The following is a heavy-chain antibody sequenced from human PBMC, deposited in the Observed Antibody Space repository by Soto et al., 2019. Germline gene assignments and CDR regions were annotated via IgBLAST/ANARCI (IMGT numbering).Heavy chain of an antibody. Sequence: SETLSLTCAVYGGSFSGYYWSWIRQPPGKGLEWIGEINHSGSTNYNPSLKSRVTISVDTSKNQFSLKLSSVTAADTAVYYCARVRDYYDSSGYPGRLDIWGQGTTVTVSS. J-gene: IGHJ6*02. V-gene: IGHV4-34*01. D-gene: IGHD3-22*01. CDR2: INHSGST. CDR1: GGSFSGYY. CDR3: ARVRDYYDSSGYPGRLDI.